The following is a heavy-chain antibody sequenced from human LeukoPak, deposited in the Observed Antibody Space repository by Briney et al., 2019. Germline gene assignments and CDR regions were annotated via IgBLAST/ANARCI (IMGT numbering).Heavy chain of an antibody. D-gene: IGHD4-17*01. CDR2: VSGSNGNT. CDR1: GYTFTRYG. CDR3: ARPRAPVTRISSFDI. Sequence: ASVKVSCKAFGYTFTRYGVSWVRQAPGQGLEWIGWVSGSNGNTNYAQRLQGRVTMTTDSSTSTAYMELRSLRADDTAVYYCARPRAPVTRISSFDIWGQGTMVTVSS. J-gene: IGHJ3*02. V-gene: IGHV1-18*01.